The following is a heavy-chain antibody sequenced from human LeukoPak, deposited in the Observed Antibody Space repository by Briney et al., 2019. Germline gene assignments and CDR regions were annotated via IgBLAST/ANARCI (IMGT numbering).Heavy chain of an antibody. CDR3: AKATASRHYSYFDY. J-gene: IGHJ4*02. V-gene: IGHV3-9*01. Sequence: PGRSLRLSCAASGFTFDDYAMHWVRQAPGKGLEWVSGISWNSGSIGYADSVKGRFTISRDNSKNTLYLQMNSLRAEDTAVYYCAKATASRHYSYFDYWGQGTLVTVSS. CDR1: GFTFDDYA. D-gene: IGHD3-10*01. CDR2: ISWNSGSI.